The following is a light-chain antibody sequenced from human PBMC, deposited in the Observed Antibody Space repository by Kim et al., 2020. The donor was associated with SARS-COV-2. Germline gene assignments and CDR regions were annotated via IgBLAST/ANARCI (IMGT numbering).Light chain of an antibody. CDR2: GAS. J-gene: IGKJ4*01. CDR1: QSIDSNS. CDR3: QENGGSV. Sequence: SLSPEERAPLSCRARQSIDSNSLDQYQQKPGQAPRILIYGASSRAAGSTDRGSGSESGTDFTLTISKQEAEEFAVYYCQENGGSVFGGGTKVDIK. V-gene: IGKV3-20*01.